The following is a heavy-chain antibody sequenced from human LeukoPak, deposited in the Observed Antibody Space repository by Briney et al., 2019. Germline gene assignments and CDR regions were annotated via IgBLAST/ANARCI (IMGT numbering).Heavy chain of an antibody. CDR1: GGSISSQY. D-gene: IGHD6-13*01. J-gene: IGHJ3*02. CDR3: ARYSSSWIDAFDI. CDR2: IHYSRST. V-gene: IGHV4-59*11. Sequence: PSETLFLTFTIYGGSISSQYWGSIRQPPGKGLGWNGYIHYSRSTNNNPSVKSRVTISVDTSKNQFSVKQTSVTAADTALFNVARYSSSWIDAFDIWGEATMVAVCS.